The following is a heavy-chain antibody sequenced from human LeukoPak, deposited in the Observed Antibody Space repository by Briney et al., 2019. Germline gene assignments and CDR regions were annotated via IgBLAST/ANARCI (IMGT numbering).Heavy chain of an antibody. J-gene: IGHJ5*02. V-gene: IGHV1-69*13. CDR2: IIPMFGRT. Sequence: SVKVSCKASGGTFTTYAITWVRQAPGQGLEWMGRIIPMFGRTNYAENFQDRVTFTADESTTTAYMELSGLRSEDTAIYYCAREEKWVTPFPDRWGQGTLVTVSS. CDR1: GGTFTTYA. CDR3: AREEKWVTPFPDR. D-gene: IGHD2-21*02.